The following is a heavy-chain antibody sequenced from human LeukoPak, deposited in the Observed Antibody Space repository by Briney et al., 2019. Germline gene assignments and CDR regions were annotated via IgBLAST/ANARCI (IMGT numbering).Heavy chain of an antibody. CDR2: IIPILGIA. D-gene: IGHD2-2*01. CDR3: AREVVPAAPKTDYYYYYGMDV. Sequence: SVKVSCKASGGTFSSYAISWVRQAPGQGLEWMGRIIPILGIANYAQKFQGRVTITADKSTSTAYMELSSLRSEDTAVYYCAREVVPAAPKTDYYYYYGMDVWGQGTTVTVSS. V-gene: IGHV1-69*04. CDR1: GGTFSSYA. J-gene: IGHJ6*02.